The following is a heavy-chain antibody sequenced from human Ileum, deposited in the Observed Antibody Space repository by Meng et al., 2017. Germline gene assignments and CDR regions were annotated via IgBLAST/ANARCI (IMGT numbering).Heavy chain of an antibody. CDR1: GFTLSNYG. CDR2: IGTSGST. CDR3: AKTARLLAS. V-gene: IGHV3-23*01. Sequence: GESLKISCAASGFTLSNYGMSWVRQAPGKGLEWVSAIGTSGSTNYVDSVKGRFTISRDNAKNSLYLQMNSLRVEDTAVYYCAKTARLLASWGQGTLVTVSS. D-gene: IGHD4-11*01. J-gene: IGHJ4*02.